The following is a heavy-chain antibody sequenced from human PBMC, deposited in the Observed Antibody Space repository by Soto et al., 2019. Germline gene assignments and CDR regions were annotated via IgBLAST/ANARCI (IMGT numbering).Heavy chain of an antibody. D-gene: IGHD4-17*01. Sequence: EVQLLVSGGGLVQPGGSLRLSCAASGFTFSSYAMNWVRQAPGKGLEWVSAISGSGGSTYYADSVKGRFTISRDNSKNTLYLQMNSLRAEDTAVYYCLTTVLKAPFDYWGQGTLVTVSS. CDR1: GFTFSSYA. CDR2: ISGSGGST. J-gene: IGHJ4*02. CDR3: LTTVLKAPFDY. V-gene: IGHV3-23*01.